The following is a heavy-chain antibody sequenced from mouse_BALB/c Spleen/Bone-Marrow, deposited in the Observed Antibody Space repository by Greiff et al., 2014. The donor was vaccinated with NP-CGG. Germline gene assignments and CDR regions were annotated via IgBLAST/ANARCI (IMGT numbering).Heavy chain of an antibody. V-gene: IGHV1-7*01. J-gene: IGHJ3*01. CDR3: AGRGDNSGYAFAY. D-gene: IGHD3-2*01. CDR2: INPNTGYT. Sequence: QVQLKESGAELAKPGASVKMSCKASGYTFTNYWMHWVKQRPGQGLEWIGYINPNTGYTEYNQKFKDKATVTADKSSSTAYMQLSSLTSEDSAVYYCAGRGDNSGYAFAYWGQGTLVTVSA. CDR1: GYTFTNYW.